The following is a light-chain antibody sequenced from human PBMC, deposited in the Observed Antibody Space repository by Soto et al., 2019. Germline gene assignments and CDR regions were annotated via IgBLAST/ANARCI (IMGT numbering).Light chain of an antibody. CDR3: CSYAGSSTYV. V-gene: IGLV2-23*02. CDR1: SSDVGSYNL. J-gene: IGLJ1*01. Sequence: QSALTQPASVSGSPGQSITISCTGTSSDVGSYNLVSWYQQHPGKAPKLMCYEVSKRPSGVSNRFSGSKSGNTASLTISGLQAEDEADYYCCSYAGSSTYVFGTGTKSPS. CDR2: EVS.